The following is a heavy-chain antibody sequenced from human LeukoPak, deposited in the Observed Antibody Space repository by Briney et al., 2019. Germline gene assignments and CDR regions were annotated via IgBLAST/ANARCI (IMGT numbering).Heavy chain of an antibody. J-gene: IGHJ4*02. CDR1: GFTFNIYA. CDR2: ISSSSSYI. CDR3: ARVGVGTVAGNYFDD. Sequence: GGSLRLSCAASGFTFNIYAMSWVRQAPGKGLEWVSSISSSSSYIYYADSVKGRFTISRDNAKNSLYLQMNSLRDEDTAVYYCARVGVGTVAGNYFDDWGQGTLVTVSS. D-gene: IGHD6-19*01. V-gene: IGHV3-21*01.